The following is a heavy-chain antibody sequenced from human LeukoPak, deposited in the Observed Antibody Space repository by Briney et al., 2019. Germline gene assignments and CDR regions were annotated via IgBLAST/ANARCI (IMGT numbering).Heavy chain of an antibody. J-gene: IGHJ4*02. CDR3: ARVARNLRFQPLQANFDY. V-gene: IGHV1-46*01. CDR1: GYTFTSYY. D-gene: IGHD5-12*01. CDR2: TNPSGGSA. Sequence: ASVKVSCKASGYTFTSYYMHWVRQAPGQGLEWMGITNPSGGSASYAQKFQGRVTMTRDTSTSAVYMELSSLRSEDTAVYYCARVARNLRFQPLQANFDYWGQGTLVTVSS.